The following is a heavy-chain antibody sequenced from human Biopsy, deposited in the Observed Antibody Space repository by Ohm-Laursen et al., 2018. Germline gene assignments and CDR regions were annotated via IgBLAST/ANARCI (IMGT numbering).Heavy chain of an antibody. CDR1: GNTFATYH. CDR3: ARAGVGSDGTDAYYYGMDV. J-gene: IGHJ6*02. Sequence: APVKVSCKASGNTFATYHIHWVRQAPGQGLEWMGVISPSGATTSFSQKFQGRITMTRDTSTGTVYMDLNSLGSEDTAVYYCARAGVGSDGTDAYYYGMDVWGPGTTVTVSS. D-gene: IGHD5-24*01. V-gene: IGHV1-46*01. CDR2: ISPSGATT.